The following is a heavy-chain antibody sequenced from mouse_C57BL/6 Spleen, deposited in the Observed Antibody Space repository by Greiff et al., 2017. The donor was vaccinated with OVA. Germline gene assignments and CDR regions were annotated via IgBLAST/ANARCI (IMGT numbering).Heavy chain of an antibody. J-gene: IGHJ4*01. D-gene: IGHD1-1*01. CDR2: ISSGSSTI. Sequence: EVQLQESGGGLVKPGGSLKLSCAASGFTFSDYGMHWVRQAPEKGLEWVAYISSGSSTIYYADTVKGRFTISRDNAKNTLFLQMTSLRSEDTAMYYCARRHYGSSHYYAMDYWGQGTSVTVSS. CDR1: GFTFSDYG. CDR3: ARRHYGSSHYYAMDY. V-gene: IGHV5-17*01.